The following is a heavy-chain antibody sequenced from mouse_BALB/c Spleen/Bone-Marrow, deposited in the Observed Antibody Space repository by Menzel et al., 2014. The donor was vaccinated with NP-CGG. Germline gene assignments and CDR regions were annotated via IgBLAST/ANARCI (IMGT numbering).Heavy chain of an antibody. CDR2: IYPSDSYT. CDR3: TRSGTLGAMDY. CDR1: GYTFTSYW. Sequence: QVQLQQPGAELVRPGASVKLSCKASGYTFTSYWINWVKQSPGQGLEWIGNIYPSDSYTNYNQKFKDKATLTVDKSSSTAYMQLSSPTSEDSAVYYCTRSGTLGAMDYWGQGTSVTVSS. V-gene: IGHV1-69*02. J-gene: IGHJ4*01. D-gene: IGHD4-1*01.